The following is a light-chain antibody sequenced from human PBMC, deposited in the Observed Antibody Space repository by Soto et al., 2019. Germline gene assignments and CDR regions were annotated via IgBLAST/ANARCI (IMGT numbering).Light chain of an antibody. V-gene: IGLV2-14*03. CDR1: SSDVGDFNY. CDR2: DVS. J-gene: IGLJ1*01. CDR3: GSYTSSSTLYV. Sequence: SALTQPASVSGSPGQSITISCTGTSSDVGDFNYVSWYQQHPGKAPKLIIYDVSSRPSGVSNRFSGSKSGNTAALTISGLQAEDEADYYCGSYTSSSTLYVFGGGTKVTVL.